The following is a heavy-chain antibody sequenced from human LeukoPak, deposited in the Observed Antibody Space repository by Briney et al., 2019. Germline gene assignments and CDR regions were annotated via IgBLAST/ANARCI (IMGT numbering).Heavy chain of an antibody. CDR3: AKDRDYVRFNFDP. D-gene: IGHD4-17*01. Sequence: PGGSLRLSCAASGFTFSNAWMSWVRQAPGKGLEWVSAISGSGGSTYYADSVRGRFTISRDNSKNTLYLQMNSLRAEDTAVYYCAKDRDYVRFNFDPWGQGTLVTVSS. V-gene: IGHV3-23*01. CDR2: ISGSGGST. J-gene: IGHJ5*02. CDR1: GFTFSNAW.